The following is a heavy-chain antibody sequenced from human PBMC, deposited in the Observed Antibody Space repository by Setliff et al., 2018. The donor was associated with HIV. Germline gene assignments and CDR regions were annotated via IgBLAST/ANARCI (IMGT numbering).Heavy chain of an antibody. J-gene: IGHJ3*02. CDR1: GGSFSGYY. CDR3: ASTVGYSYHGGSFDI. CDR2: IYYSGST. D-gene: IGHD5-18*01. V-gene: IGHV4-39*01. Sequence: KTSETLSLTCAVYGGSFSGYYWGWIRQPPGKGLEWIGSIYYSGSTYYNPSLKSRVTISVDTSKNQFSLKLSSVTAADTAVYYCASTVGYSYHGGSFDIWGQGTMVTVSS.